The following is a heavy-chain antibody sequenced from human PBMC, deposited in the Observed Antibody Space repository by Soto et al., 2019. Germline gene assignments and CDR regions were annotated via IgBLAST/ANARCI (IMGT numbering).Heavy chain of an antibody. V-gene: IGHV1-18*01. CDR3: ARDQVYYYGSGSYRYYYGMDV. CDR2: IGAYNGNT. J-gene: IGHJ6*02. CDR1: GYTFTRNG. D-gene: IGHD3-10*01. Sequence: ASVKVSCKPSGYTFTRNGISWVRQAPGQGLEWMGWIGAYNGNTNYAQKLQGRVTMTTDTSTSTAYMELRSLRSDDTAVYYCARDQVYYYGSGSYRYYYGMDVWGQGTTVTVSS.